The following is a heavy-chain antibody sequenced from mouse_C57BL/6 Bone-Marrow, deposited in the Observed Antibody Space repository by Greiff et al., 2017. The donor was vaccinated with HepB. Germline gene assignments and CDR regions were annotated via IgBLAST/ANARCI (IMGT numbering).Heavy chain of an antibody. CDR2: INPSSGYT. CDR1: GYTFTSYT. Sequence: VMLVESGAELARPGASVKMSCKASGYTFTSYTMHWVKQRPGQGLEWIGYINPSSGYTKYNQKFKDKATLTADKSSSTAYMQLSSLTSEDSAVYYCARCYYGNYHYWGQGTTLTVSS. V-gene: IGHV1-4*01. J-gene: IGHJ2*01. D-gene: IGHD2-1*01. CDR3: ARCYYGNYHY.